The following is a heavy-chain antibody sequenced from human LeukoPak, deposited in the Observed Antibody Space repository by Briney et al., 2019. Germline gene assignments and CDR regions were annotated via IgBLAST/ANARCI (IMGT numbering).Heavy chain of an antibody. CDR1: GGSISSSSYY. CDR2: IYYSGSS. V-gene: IGHV4-39*01. D-gene: IGHD4-11*01. CDR3: ARHEHDYINYRCYYYGMDV. Sequence: PSETLSLTCTVSGGSISSSSYYWGWIRQPPGKGLEWIGSIYYSGSSYYNPSLKSRVTMSVDTSNNHFSLRLSSVTAADTAVYYCARHEHDYINYRCYYYGMDVWGQGTTVTVSS. J-gene: IGHJ6*02.